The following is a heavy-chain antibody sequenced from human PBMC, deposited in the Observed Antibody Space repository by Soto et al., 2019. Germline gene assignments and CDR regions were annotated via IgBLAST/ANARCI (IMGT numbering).Heavy chain of an antibody. Sequence: PSETLSLTCTVSGGSVSSGSYYRSWIRQPPGKGLEWIGYIYYSGSTNYNPSLKSRVTISVDTSKNQFSLKLSSVTAADTAVYYCAREGAVAGPFDYWGQGTLVTVSS. V-gene: IGHV4-61*01. CDR1: GGSVSSGSYY. D-gene: IGHD6-19*01. CDR2: IYYSGST. J-gene: IGHJ4*02. CDR3: AREGAVAGPFDY.